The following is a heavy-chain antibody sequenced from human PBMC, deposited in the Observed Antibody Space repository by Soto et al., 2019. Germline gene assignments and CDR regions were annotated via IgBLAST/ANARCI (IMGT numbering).Heavy chain of an antibody. CDR1: GGSISSGGYY. D-gene: IGHD6-19*01. CDR2: MYYSRST. V-gene: IGHV4-31*03. Sequence: QVQLQESGPGLVKPSQTLSLTCTVSGGSISSGGYYRSWIRQHPGKGLAWIGYMYYSRSTYYNPSLKSRVTISVDTSNNQFSLKLNSVTAADTAVYYCAIGSGEYYFGMDVWGQGTTVTVSS. CDR3: AIGSGEYYFGMDV. J-gene: IGHJ6*02.